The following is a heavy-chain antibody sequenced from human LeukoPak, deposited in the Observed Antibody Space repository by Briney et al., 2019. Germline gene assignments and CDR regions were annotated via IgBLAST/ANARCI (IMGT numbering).Heavy chain of an antibody. CDR1: GFTFSSYA. CDR2: ISGSGGST. D-gene: IGHD5-18*01. V-gene: IGHV3-23*01. Sequence: TGGSLRLSCAASGFTFSSYAMSRVRQAPGKGLEWVSAISGSGGSTYYADSVKGRFTISRDNSKNTLYLQMNSLRAEDTAVYYCAKVRQLWHHAFDIWGQGTMVTVSS. CDR3: AKVRQLWHHAFDI. J-gene: IGHJ3*02.